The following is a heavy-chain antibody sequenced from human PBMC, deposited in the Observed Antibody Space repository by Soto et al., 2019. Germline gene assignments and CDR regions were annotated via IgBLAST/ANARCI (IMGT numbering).Heavy chain of an antibody. J-gene: IGHJ5*02. CDR1: GGSISSGGYY. Sequence: TSETLSLTCTVSGGSISSGGYYWSWIRQHPGKGLEWIGYIFYSGSTYYNPSLKSRVTISVDTSKNQFSLKLSSVTAADTAVYYCARAHHVYNWFDPSGQATLVTLSS. CDR2: IFYSGST. V-gene: IGHV4-31*03. CDR3: ARAHHVYNWFDP.